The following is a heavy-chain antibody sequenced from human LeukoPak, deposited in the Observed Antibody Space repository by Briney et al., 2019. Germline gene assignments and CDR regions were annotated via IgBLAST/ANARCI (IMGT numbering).Heavy chain of an antibody. J-gene: IGHJ4*02. CDR3: ARGGVLLGIDY. CDR2: VYSSGNT. V-gene: IGHV4-59*01. Sequence: PSETLSLTCTVSGGSIGSFYWNWIRQPPGKGLEWIGYVYSSGNTNYNPSLKSRVIISVDTSKNQFSLKLSSVTAADTAGYYCARGGVLLGIDYWGQGTLVTVSS. D-gene: IGHD2-8*02. CDR1: GGSIGSFY.